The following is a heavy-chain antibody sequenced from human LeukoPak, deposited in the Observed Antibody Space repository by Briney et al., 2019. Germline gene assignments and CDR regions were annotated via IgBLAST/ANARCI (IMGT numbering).Heavy chain of an antibody. J-gene: IGHJ5*02. CDR1: GGSISSNNW. Sequence: SETLSLTCGVSGGSISSNNWWNWVRQPPGKGLEWIGEIYHSGSTNYNPSLKSRVTISLDKSNNQFSLKLNSMTAADTAVYYCARDNSVRDEAWWFNPWGQGTLVTVSS. CDR3: ARDNSVRDEAWWFNP. D-gene: IGHD5-24*01. V-gene: IGHV4-4*02. CDR2: IYHSGST.